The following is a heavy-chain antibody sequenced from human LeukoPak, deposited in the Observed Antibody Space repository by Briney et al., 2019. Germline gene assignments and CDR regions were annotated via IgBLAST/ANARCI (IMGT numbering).Heavy chain of an antibody. J-gene: IGHJ2*01. V-gene: IGHV1-2*02. CDR3: ARDTEPYYSMTPDGYFDL. Sequence: GASVKVSCKASGYTFTDYYTHWVRQAPGQRLEWMGWINPNSGGTKYAQKFQGRVTMTRDTSISTAYMELSRLRSDDTAVYYCARDTEPYYSMTPDGYFDLWGRGTLVTVSS. CDR1: GYTFTDYY. D-gene: IGHD3-10*01. CDR2: INPNSGGT.